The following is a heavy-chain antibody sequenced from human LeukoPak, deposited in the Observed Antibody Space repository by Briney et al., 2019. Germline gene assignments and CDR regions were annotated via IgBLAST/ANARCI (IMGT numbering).Heavy chain of an antibody. D-gene: IGHD7-27*01. CDR2: IYHSGST. CDR3: ARSAGDLYDAFDI. V-gene: IGHV4-61*02. CDR1: GGSISSGSYY. J-gene: IGHJ3*02. Sequence: PSQTLSLTCTVSGGSISSGSYYWSWIRQPAGKGLEWIGSIYHSGSTYYNPSLKSRVTISVDTSKNQFSLNLSSVTAADTAVYYCARSAGDLYDAFDIWGQGTMVTVSS.